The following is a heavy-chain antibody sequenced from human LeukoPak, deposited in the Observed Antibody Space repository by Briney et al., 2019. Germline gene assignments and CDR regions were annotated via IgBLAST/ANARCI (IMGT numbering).Heavy chain of an antibody. J-gene: IGHJ4*02. CDR3: ARGKVFDF. CDR1: GFTFGSYW. Sequence: GGSLRLPCAASGFTFGSYWMSWVRQAPGKGLEGVANIKEDGSEKYYVDSVKGRFTISRDNAKNSLYLQMNSLRAEDTAVYYCARGKVFDFWGQGTLVTVSS. CDR2: IKEDGSEK. D-gene: IGHD3-10*01. V-gene: IGHV3-7*03.